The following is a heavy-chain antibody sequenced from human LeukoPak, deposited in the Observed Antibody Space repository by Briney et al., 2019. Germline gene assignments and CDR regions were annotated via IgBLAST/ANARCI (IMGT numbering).Heavy chain of an antibody. J-gene: IGHJ4*02. Sequence: GGSLRLSCAAFGFTFSNYWMHWVRQAPGKGPVWVSRIKSDGSSTRFADSVQGRFTISRDNGKNTLYLQMNSLRAEDTAVYYCARGGETNNWYPGYFDHWGQGALVTVSS. V-gene: IGHV3-74*01. CDR3: ARGGETNNWYPGYFDH. CDR1: GFTFSNYW. CDR2: IKSDGSST. D-gene: IGHD1-1*01.